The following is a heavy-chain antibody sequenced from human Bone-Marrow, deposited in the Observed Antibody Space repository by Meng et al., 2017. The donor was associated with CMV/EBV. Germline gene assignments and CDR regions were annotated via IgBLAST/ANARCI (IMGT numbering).Heavy chain of an antibody. V-gene: IGHV3-9*01. CDR2: ISWNSGSI. D-gene: IGHD6-13*01. CDR3: AKDRVTAGTNYYGMDV. J-gene: IGHJ6*02. CDR1: GFTFDDYA. Sequence: GGSLRLSCAASGFTFDDYAMHWVRQAPGKGLEWVSGISWNSGSIGYADSVKGRFTISRDNSKNTLHLQINGLRAEDTALYYCAKDRVTAGTNYYGMDVWGQGTTVTVSS.